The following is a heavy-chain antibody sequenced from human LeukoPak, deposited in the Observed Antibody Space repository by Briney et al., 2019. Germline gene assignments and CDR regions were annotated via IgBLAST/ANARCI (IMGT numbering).Heavy chain of an antibody. CDR2: ISDRGGST. Sequence: PGGSLRLSCAVSGITLSNYGMSWVRQAPGKGLQWVAGISDRGGSTNYADSVKGRFTISRDNSKNTLYLQMNSLRAEDTAVYYCAKRDRTVAPHFDYWGQGTLVTVSS. J-gene: IGHJ4*02. CDR1: GITLSNYG. D-gene: IGHD4-23*01. V-gene: IGHV3-23*01. CDR3: AKRDRTVAPHFDY.